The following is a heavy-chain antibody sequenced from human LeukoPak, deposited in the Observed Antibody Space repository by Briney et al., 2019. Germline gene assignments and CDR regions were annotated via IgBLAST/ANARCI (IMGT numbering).Heavy chain of an antibody. D-gene: IGHD2-21*01. V-gene: IGHV3-48*02. CDR3: ARDTDWSFDY. Sequence: PGGSLRFSCATSGFTFSDYSMNWVRQAPGKGPEWISYISNDRSSVADSVKGRFTISRDHAENSLFLQMNSLRDEDTAVYYCARDTDWSFDYWGQGILVTVSS. CDR1: GFTFSDYS. J-gene: IGHJ4*02. CDR2: ISNDRSSV.